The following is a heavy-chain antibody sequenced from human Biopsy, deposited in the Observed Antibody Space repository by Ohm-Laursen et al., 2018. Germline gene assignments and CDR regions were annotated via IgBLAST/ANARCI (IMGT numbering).Heavy chain of an antibody. CDR2: IFYSGTT. J-gene: IGHJ6*02. V-gene: IGHV4-61*08. CDR3: ARAYYYGAGSFYSPWMEV. CDR1: GASVNTFDFY. D-gene: IGHD3-10*01. Sequence: SETLSLTCTVSGASVNTFDFYWAWIRPPPGKGLDWIGYIFYSGTTKYNPSLQRRVRLSLDTANNQFSLTLRSVSAADTDTYYCARAYYYGAGSFYSPWMEVWGQGTTVSVS.